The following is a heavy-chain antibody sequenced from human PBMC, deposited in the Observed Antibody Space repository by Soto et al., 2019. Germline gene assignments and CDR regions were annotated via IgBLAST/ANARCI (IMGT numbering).Heavy chain of an antibody. D-gene: IGHD3-22*01. CDR2: IIPIFGTA. V-gene: IGHV1-69*12. CDR1: GGTFSSYA. CDR3: ARGDDSSTRDGYFDY. J-gene: IGHJ4*02. Sequence: QVQLVQSGAEVKKPGSSVKVSCKASGGTFSSYAISWVRQAPGQGLEWMGGIIPIFGTANYAQKFQGRVTITADESTSRVYMELSSLSSEDTAVYYWARGDDSSTRDGYFDYWGQGTLVTVSS.